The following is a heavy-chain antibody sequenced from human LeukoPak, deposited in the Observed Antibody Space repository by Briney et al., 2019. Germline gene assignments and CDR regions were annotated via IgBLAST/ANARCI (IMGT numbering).Heavy chain of an antibody. D-gene: IGHD3-16*01. J-gene: IGHJ5*02. CDR2: ISWNSDTR. V-gene: IGHV3-9*01. CDR1: GFTFDDYA. CDR3: ARNTRWGIYNWFDP. Sequence: PGGSLRLSCAVSGFTFDDYAMHWVRQVPGKGLEWVAGISWNSDTRGYVDSVKGRFTISRDNAKNSLYLQMNSLRAEDTAVYYCARNTRWGIYNWFDPWGQGTLVTVSS.